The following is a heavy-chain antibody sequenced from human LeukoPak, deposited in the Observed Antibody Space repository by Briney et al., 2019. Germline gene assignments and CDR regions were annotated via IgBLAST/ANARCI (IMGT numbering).Heavy chain of an antibody. CDR3: ARGYDTGYDRPLDF. V-gene: IGHV4-59*01. CDR1: GGSISSYY. D-gene: IGHD5-12*01. Sequence: KPSETLSLTCTVSGGSISSYYWSWIRQPPGKGLEWIGCISYSGSTNYNPSLKSRVTISVDTSKNRFFLNLSSVTAADTAVYYCARGYDTGYDRPLDFWGQGTLVTVSS. CDR2: ISYSGST. J-gene: IGHJ4*02.